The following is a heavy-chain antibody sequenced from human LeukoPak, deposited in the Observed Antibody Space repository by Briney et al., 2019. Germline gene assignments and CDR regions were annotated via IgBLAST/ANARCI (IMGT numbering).Heavy chain of an antibody. CDR3: ARDTVADYYGMDV. D-gene: IGHD6-19*01. Sequence: ASVKVSCKASGYTFASYYMHWVRQAPGQGLEWMGIINPSGGSTSYAQKFQGRVTMTRDTSTSTVYMELSSLRSEDTAVYYCARDTVADYYGMDVWGQGTTVTVSS. J-gene: IGHJ6*02. V-gene: IGHV1-46*01. CDR1: GYTFASYY. CDR2: INPSGGST.